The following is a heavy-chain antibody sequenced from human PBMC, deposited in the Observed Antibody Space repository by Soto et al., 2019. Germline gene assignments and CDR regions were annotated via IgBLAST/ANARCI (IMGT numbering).Heavy chain of an antibody. J-gene: IGHJ3*02. CDR2: IWSDGSNK. V-gene: IGHV3-33*06. CDR3: AKERPSPGAFDI. Sequence: GGSLRLSCVASGFDFSTYGMHWVRQAPGMGLEWVASIWSDGSNKYYPGSVQGRFTISRDNSKNTLYLQMDSLRAEDTAVYYCAKERPSPGAFDIWGQGTMVTVSS. CDR1: GFDFSTYG.